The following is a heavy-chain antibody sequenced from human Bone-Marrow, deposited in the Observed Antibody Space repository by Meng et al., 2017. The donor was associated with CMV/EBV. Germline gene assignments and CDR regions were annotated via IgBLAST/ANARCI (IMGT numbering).Heavy chain of an antibody. D-gene: IGHD3-10*02. J-gene: IGHJ5*02. V-gene: IGHV1-69*05. CDR2: IIPIFGTA. CDR3: AGAPRDHSFYVRGWFDP. CDR1: GGTFSSYD. Sequence: SVKVSCKASGGTFSSYDISWVRQAPGQGLEGRGGIIPIFGTANYAQKFQGRVTITTDESTSTAYMELSSLRSEDTAVYYCAGAPRDHSFYVRGWFDPWGQGTLVTVSS.